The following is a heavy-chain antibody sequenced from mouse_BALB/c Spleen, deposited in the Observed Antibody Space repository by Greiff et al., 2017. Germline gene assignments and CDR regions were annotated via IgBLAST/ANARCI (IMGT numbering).Heavy chain of an antibody. CDR3: AREKLLRSPWFAY. V-gene: IGHV1-14*01. CDR2: INPYNDGT. Sequence: VQLQQSGPELVKPGASVKMSCKASGYTFTSYVMHWVKQKPGQGLEWIGYINPYNDGTKYNEKFKGKATLTSDKSSSTAYMELSSLTSEDSAVYYCAREKLLRSPWFAYWGQGTLVTVSA. D-gene: IGHD1-1*01. CDR1: GYTFTSYV. J-gene: IGHJ3*01.